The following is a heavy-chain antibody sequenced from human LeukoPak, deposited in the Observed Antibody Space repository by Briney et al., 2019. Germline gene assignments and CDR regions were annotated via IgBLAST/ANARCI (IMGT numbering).Heavy chain of an antibody. V-gene: IGHV4-31*11. D-gene: IGHD3-10*01. J-gene: IGHJ4*02. CDR2: IYYSGSA. CDR1: GGSFSGYY. CDR3: ARVNYGSATKEDY. Sequence: PSETLSLTCAVYGGSFSGYYWSWIRQHPGKGLEWIGYIYYSGSAYYNPSLKSRVTISVDTSENQFSLKLSSVTAADTAVYYCARVNYGSATKEDYWGQGTLVTVSS.